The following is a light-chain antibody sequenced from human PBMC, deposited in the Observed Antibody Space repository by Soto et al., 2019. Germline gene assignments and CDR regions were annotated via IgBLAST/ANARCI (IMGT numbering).Light chain of an antibody. Sequence: EIVLTQSPGTLSLSPGERATLSCRASQSISSYVAWYQQKPGQAPRVLIYDSSSRATGVPDRFSGSGSGTDFTFTISRLEPEDFAVYYCQQYVDSPETFGGGTKVEIK. CDR2: DSS. V-gene: IGKV3-20*01. CDR3: QQYVDSPET. CDR1: QSISSY. J-gene: IGKJ4*01.